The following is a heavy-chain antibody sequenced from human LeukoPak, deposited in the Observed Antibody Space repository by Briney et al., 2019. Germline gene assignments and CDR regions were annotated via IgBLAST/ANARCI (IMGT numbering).Heavy chain of an antibody. Sequence: GGSLRLSCAASGFTFTYSMSWVGQVPGKGLEWVATINQDGSERQHVDSVKGRFSISRDNPKNSLYLQMDSLRAEDTAIYYCARGSGWLDYWGQGTLVTVSS. CDR3: ARGSGWLDY. J-gene: IGHJ4*02. V-gene: IGHV3-7*01. CDR2: INQDGSER. CDR1: GFTFTYS. D-gene: IGHD6-19*01.